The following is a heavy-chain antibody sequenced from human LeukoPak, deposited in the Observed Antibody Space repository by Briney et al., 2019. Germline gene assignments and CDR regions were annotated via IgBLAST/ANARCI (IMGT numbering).Heavy chain of an antibody. Sequence: PSETLSLTCTVSGGSISSYYWSWIRQPPGKGQEWIGYIYYSGSTHYNPSLKSRVTISVDTSKNQFSLKLSSVTAADTAVYYCARHSGSYPHYFDYWGQGTLVTVSS. CDR1: GGSISSYY. CDR3: ARHSGSYPHYFDY. D-gene: IGHD1-26*01. J-gene: IGHJ4*02. CDR2: IYYSGST. V-gene: IGHV4-59*08.